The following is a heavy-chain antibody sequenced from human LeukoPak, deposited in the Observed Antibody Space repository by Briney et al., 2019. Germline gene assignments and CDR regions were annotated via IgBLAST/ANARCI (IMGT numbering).Heavy chain of an antibody. CDR1: GYTFTSYG. CDR2: ISAYNGNT. Sequence: ASVKVSCKASGYTFTSYGISWVRQAPGQGLEWMGWISAYNGNTNYAQKLQGRVTMTTDTSTSTAYMELRSLRSDDAAVYYCARDERTGYYDSSGSSDYWGQGTLVTVSS. CDR3: ARDERTGYYDSSGSSDY. D-gene: IGHD3-22*01. V-gene: IGHV1-18*01. J-gene: IGHJ4*02.